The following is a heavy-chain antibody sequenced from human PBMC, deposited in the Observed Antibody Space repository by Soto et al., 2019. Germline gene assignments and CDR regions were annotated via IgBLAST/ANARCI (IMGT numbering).Heavy chain of an antibody. CDR1: GFTFSTYN. CDR3: ARDRDSSGWSVPDYFDY. V-gene: IGHV3-21*01. CDR2: ISSSRRNI. D-gene: IGHD6-19*01. Sequence: PGGSLRLSCAASGFTFSTYNMNWVRQAPGKGLEWVSSISSSRRNIYYADSVKGRFTISRDNAKNSLFLQMNNLRAEDTAVYYCARDRDSSGWSVPDYFDYWGQGTLVTVSS. J-gene: IGHJ4*02.